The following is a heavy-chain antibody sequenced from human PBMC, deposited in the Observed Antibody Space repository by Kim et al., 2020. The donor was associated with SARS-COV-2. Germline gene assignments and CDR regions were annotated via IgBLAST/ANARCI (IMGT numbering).Heavy chain of an antibody. D-gene: IGHD5-18*01. CDR2: IYYSGST. J-gene: IGHJ2*01. CDR3: ARRGSYGQYWYFDL. Sequence: SETLSLTCTVSGGSISSSSYYWGWIRQPPGKGLEWIGSIYYSGSTYYNPSLKSRVTISVDTSKNQFSLKLSSVTAADTAVYYCARRGSYGQYWYFDLWGRGTLVTVSS. V-gene: IGHV4-39*01. CDR1: GGSISSSSYY.